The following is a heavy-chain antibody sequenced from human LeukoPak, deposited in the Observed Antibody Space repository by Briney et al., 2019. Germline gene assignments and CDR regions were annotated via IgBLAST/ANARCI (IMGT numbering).Heavy chain of an antibody. D-gene: IGHD1-7*01. CDR1: GGSFSGYY. CDR2: INHSGST. V-gene: IGHV4-34*01. CDR3: ARVLLVGDNWNFGYYYYYMDV. Sequence: PSETLSLTCAVYGGSFSGYYWSWIRQPPGKGLEWIGAINHSGSTNYNPSLKSRVTISVDTSKNQFSLKLSSVTAADTAVYYCARVLLVGDNWNFGYYYYYMDVWGKGTTVTVSS. J-gene: IGHJ6*03.